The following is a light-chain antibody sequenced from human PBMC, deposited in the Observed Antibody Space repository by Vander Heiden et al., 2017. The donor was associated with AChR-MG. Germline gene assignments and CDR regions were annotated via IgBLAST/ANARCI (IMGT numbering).Light chain of an antibody. V-gene: IGKV2-24*01. CDR1: QSLLLSDGNTH. J-gene: IGKJ4*01. CDR2: KIS. CDR3: RHAKKFPLT. Sequence: DIVMTQTQLSSPVTLGQPASISCRSSQSLLLSDGNTHLSWLQQRPCQPPRLLIYKISNRFSGVPDRFSGSGAGTEFTLEISRVEAEDVGVSYCRHAKKFPLTFGGWTKVEIK.